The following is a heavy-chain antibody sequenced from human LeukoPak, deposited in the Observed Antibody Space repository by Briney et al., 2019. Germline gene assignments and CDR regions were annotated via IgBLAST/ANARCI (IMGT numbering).Heavy chain of an antibody. V-gene: IGHV3-23*01. Sequence: GGTLRLSCAASGFTVNNYGMSWVRQAPGKGLEWVSATSGSADNTYYVDSVKGRFTLSRDNSRNTLYLQMNSLRAEDTAIYYCAKERESYFEFDLWGQGTPGHRLL. CDR2: TSGSADNT. CDR1: GFTVNNYG. J-gene: IGHJ4*02. D-gene: IGHD1-26*01. CDR3: AKERESYFEFDL.